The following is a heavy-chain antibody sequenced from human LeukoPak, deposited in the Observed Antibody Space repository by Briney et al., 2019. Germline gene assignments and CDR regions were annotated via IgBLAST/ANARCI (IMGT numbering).Heavy chain of an antibody. J-gene: IGHJ4*02. Sequence: GGSLRLSCAASGFTFNSYAMNWVRQAPGKGLEWVSTISGSGGSTYYADPVKGRFTISRDNSKNTLYLQMNSLRAEDTAVYYCAKVPLGFDWGQGTLVTVSS. D-gene: IGHD3-3*01. CDR2: ISGSGGST. V-gene: IGHV3-23*01. CDR1: GFTFNSYA. CDR3: AKVPLGFD.